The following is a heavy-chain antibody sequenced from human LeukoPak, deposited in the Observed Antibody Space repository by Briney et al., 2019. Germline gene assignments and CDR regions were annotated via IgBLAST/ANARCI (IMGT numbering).Heavy chain of an antibody. CDR1: GFTFDDYG. Sequence: TGGSLRLSCAVSGFTFDDYGMSWVRQAPGKGLEWVSGINWNGGSTGYADPVKGRFTISRDNAKNSLYLQMNSLRAEDTALYYCARPLHLGYCSSTSCYTVPFDYWGQGTLLTVSS. CDR3: ARPLHLGYCSSTSCYTVPFDY. CDR2: INWNGGST. J-gene: IGHJ4*02. D-gene: IGHD2-2*02. V-gene: IGHV3-20*04.